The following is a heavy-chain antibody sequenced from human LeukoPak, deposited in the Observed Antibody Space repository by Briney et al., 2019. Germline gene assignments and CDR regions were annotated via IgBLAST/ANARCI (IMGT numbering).Heavy chain of an antibody. CDR2: IYDCETT. CDR1: GGSISSSY. CDR3: ARQAYSSGWYTAAY. D-gene: IGHD6-19*01. V-gene: IGHV4-59*08. Sequence: PSETLSLTCTVSGGSISSSYWSWIRQPPGKGLEWIASIYDCETTKYNPSLRRRATISSDTSKNQFSLKLSSVTAADTAVYYCARQAYSSGWYTAAYWGQGTLVTVSS. J-gene: IGHJ4*02.